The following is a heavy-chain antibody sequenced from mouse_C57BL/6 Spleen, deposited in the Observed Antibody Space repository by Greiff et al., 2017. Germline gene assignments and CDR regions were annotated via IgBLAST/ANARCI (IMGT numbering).Heavy chain of an antibody. CDR1: GYTFTDYE. V-gene: IGHV1-15*01. Sequence: VQLQQSGAELVRPGASVTLSCKASGYTFTDYEMHWVKQTPVHGLEWIGALDPETGGTAYNQKFKGKAILTADKSSSTAYMERRSLTSEDSAVYYCTRRDHYGGRGGFDYWGQGTTLSVSS. CDR2: LDPETGGT. J-gene: IGHJ2*01. D-gene: IGHD1-1*01. CDR3: TRRDHYGGRGGFDY.